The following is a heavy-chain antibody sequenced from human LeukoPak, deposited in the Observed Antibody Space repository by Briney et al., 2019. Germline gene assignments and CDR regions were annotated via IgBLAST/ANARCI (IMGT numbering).Heavy chain of an antibody. CDR1: GFTFSSYA. CDR3: VSQTYSGSDKYYFDY. CDR2: IGSGGDRT. V-gene: IGHV3-23*01. Sequence: GGSLRLSCATSGFTFSSYAMSWVRQAPGKGLEWVSFIGSGGDRTYYGDSVKGRFTVSRDNSKNTLYLQMKSLRAEDTAIYFCVSQTYSGSDKYYFDYWGQGTLVTVSS. D-gene: IGHD1-26*01. J-gene: IGHJ4*02.